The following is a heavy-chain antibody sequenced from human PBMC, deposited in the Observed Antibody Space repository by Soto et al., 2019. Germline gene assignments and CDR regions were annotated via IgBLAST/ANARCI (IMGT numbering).Heavy chain of an antibody. J-gene: IGHJ6*02. Sequence: PSETLSLTCSVPGGAISSYYWSWVRQPAGKGLEWIGRVFSSGSTNYNASLKSRVTMSIDTSKNEVSLTLRSVTAADTGVYYCARVAFSYFGMDVWGRGTTVTGS. CDR1: GGAISSYY. V-gene: IGHV4-4*07. CDR3: ARVAFSYFGMDV. CDR2: VFSSGST. D-gene: IGHD3-3*02.